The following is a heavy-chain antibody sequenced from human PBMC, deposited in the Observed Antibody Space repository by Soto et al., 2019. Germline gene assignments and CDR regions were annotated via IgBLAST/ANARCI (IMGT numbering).Heavy chain of an antibody. Sequence: ASVKVSCKASGYTFTSYGISWVRQAPGQGLEWMGWISAFNGNTNYARKLQGRVTMATDTSTSTAYMELRSLRSDDTAVYYCARQSLTPWRYFDYWGQGTLVTVSS. V-gene: IGHV1-18*01. CDR1: GYTFTSYG. D-gene: IGHD1-20*01. CDR3: ARQSLTPWRYFDY. CDR2: ISAFNGNT. J-gene: IGHJ4*02.